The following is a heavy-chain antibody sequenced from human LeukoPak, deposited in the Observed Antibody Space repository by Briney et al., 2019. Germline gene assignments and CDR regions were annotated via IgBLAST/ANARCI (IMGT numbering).Heavy chain of an antibody. Sequence: ASVKVSCKASGYTFTGYYMHWVRQAPGQGLEWMGRINPNSGGTNYAQKFQGRVTMTRDTSISTAYMELSSLRSEDTAVYYCARVELAGYNADYWGQGTLVTVSS. J-gene: IGHJ4*02. V-gene: IGHV1-2*06. CDR2: INPNSGGT. D-gene: IGHD5-24*01. CDR1: GYTFTGYY. CDR3: ARVELAGYNADY.